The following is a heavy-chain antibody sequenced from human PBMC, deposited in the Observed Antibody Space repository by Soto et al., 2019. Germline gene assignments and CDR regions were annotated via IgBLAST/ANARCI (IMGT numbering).Heavy chain of an antibody. CDR1: GFNFATYG. CDR2: VTSTSSIT. D-gene: IGHD5-12*01. CDR3: TRASGYGNSGEKIGGDS. J-gene: IGHJ4*02. Sequence: EVQLAESGGGLVQPGGSLRLSCTASGFNFATYGMNWVRLTPGKGLEWLSYVTSTSSITYYADSVKGRITISRDNAKNSLYLQMNSLRDEDTAVYYCTRASGYGNSGEKIGGDSWGQRPLVTVSS. V-gene: IGHV3-48*02.